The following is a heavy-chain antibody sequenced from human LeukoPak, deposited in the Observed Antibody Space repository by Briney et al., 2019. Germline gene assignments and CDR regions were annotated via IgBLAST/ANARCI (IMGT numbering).Heavy chain of an antibody. V-gene: IGHV3-23*01. Sequence: GGSLRLSCAASGFTFSSYDMSWVRQAPGKGLEWVSSITISGGSTFYADSVMGRFTISRDNYKNTLYLQMNSLSAEDTAVYYCAKRGNPAVGHHYLDVWGKGTTVSVSS. CDR1: GFTFSSYD. D-gene: IGHD2-2*01. CDR3: AKRGNPAVGHHYLDV. J-gene: IGHJ6*03. CDR2: ITISGGST.